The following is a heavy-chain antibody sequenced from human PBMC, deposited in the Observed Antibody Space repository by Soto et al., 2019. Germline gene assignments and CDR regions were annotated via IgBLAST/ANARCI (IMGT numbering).Heavy chain of an antibody. D-gene: IGHD2-2*01. CDR3: ARRSVDIVVVPAAMPDYYYYMDV. J-gene: IGHJ6*03. CDR1: GFTFSSYW. CDR2: IKQDGSEK. V-gene: IGHV3-7*01. Sequence: GGSLRLSCAASGFTFSSYWMSWVRQAPGKGLEWVANIKQDGSEKYYVDSVKGRFTISRDNAKNSLYLQMNSLRAEETAVYYCARRSVDIVVVPAAMPDYYYYMDVWGKGTTVTVSS.